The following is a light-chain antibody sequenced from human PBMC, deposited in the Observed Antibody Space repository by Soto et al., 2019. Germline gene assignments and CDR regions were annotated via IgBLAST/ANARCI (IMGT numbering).Light chain of an antibody. V-gene: IGKV3-20*01. J-gene: IGKJ5*01. CDR2: GAS. Sequence: EILLTQSPCTLSLSPWERATLSCRASQSVSSSYLAWYQQKPGQAPRLLIYGASSRATGIPDRFSASGSGTDFTLTISDVQPEDFAVYYCQQYGSSPITFGQGTRWRL. CDR1: QSVSSSY. CDR3: QQYGSSPIT.